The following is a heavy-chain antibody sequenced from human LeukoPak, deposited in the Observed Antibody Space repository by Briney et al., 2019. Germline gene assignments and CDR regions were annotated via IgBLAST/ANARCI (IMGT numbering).Heavy chain of an antibody. CDR2: IWRDGSHK. V-gene: IGHV3-33*06. CDR1: GFAFSDFA. CDR3: AKSSIMFAAGRLGSIDF. D-gene: IGHD1-26*01. J-gene: IGHJ4*02. Sequence: ERSLTLSCAASGFAFSDFAMYWVRQAPGKGLDWVAVIWRDGSHKYYAHSIKGRFTISRDNSKNTLYLQMSSLRAEDTAVYYCAKSSIMFAAGRLGSIDFWGQGTLVTVSS.